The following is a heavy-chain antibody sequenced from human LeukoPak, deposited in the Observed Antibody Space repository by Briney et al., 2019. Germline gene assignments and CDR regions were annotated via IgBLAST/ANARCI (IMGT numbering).Heavy chain of an antibody. D-gene: IGHD3-16*01. V-gene: IGHV3-7*01. CDR1: GFTFINYG. Sequence: GGSLRLSCAASGFTFINYGMSWVRQAPGKGLEWVANIRKGGSEIYYADSVRGRFTISRDNAKNSLYLQMNSLRAEDTAVYYCARVLGAYSNVYGPDFDYWGQGTLVTVSS. CDR2: IRKGGSEI. J-gene: IGHJ4*02. CDR3: ARVLGAYSNVYGPDFDY.